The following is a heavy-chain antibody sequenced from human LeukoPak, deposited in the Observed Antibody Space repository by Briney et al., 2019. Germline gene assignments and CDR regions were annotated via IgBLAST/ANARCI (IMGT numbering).Heavy chain of an antibody. Sequence: GGSLRLSCAASGFTVSNNYMTWVRQAPGKGLEWVLVLYSGGSTYYADSVKGRFIISRDDSKNTLYLQMNSLRAEDTAVYYCAKGIIGIDNWFDPWGQGTLVTVSS. V-gene: IGHV3-53*01. CDR3: AKGIIGIDNWFDP. CDR1: GFTVSNNY. J-gene: IGHJ5*02. D-gene: IGHD1-20*01. CDR2: LYSGGST.